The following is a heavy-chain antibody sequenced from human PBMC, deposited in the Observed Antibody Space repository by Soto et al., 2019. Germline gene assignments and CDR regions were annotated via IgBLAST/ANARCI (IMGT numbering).Heavy chain of an antibody. V-gene: IGHV3-15*01. CDR1: GFNLSHPW. CDR2: IKSKTDGGTA. CDR3: TTVIYYDILAGYHNVAY. D-gene: IGHD3-9*01. Sequence: LRLSCVASGFNLSHPWMTWVRQAAGKGLEWVGRIKSKTDGGTADYAAPVKGRATISRDDSKNTVYLQMNSLKTEDTAVYYCTTVIYYDILAGYHNVAYGGQGALVTVSS. J-gene: IGHJ4*02.